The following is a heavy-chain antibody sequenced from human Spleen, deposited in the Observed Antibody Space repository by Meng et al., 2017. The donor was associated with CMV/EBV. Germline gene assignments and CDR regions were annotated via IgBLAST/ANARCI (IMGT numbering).Heavy chain of an antibody. CDR2: MDPKSGNT. J-gene: IGHJ5*02. CDR1: GYTFSSYD. V-gene: IGHV1-8*01. Sequence: ASVKVSCKASGYTFSSYDINWVRQATGQGLELMGWMDPKSGNTGSPQKFQGRVTMTRDTSRSTAYMELSSLRSEDTAVYYCARRWYSSNWGWFDPWGQGTLVTVSS. D-gene: IGHD6-13*01. CDR3: ARRWYSSNWGWFDP.